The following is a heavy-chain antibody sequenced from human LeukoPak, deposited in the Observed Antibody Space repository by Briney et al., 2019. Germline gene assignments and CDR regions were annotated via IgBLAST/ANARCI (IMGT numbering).Heavy chain of an antibody. D-gene: IGHD2-15*01. CDR1: GFTFSGYS. J-gene: IGHJ4*02. CDR2: ISSSSSYI. Sequence: GGSLRLSCSASGFTFSGYSMNWVRQAPGKGLEWVSSISSSSSYIYHADSLKGRFTISRDNAKNSLYLQMNSLRAEDTAVYYCARGRYCSATSCPLDYWGQGTRVTVSS. V-gene: IGHV3-21*01. CDR3: ARGRYCSATSCPLDY.